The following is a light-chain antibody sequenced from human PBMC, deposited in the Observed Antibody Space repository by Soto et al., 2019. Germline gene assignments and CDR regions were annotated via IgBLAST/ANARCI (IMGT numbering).Light chain of an antibody. CDR1: QSISSW. CDR2: KAS. CDR3: QQYNSYSQT. V-gene: IGKV1-5*03. J-gene: IGKJ1*01. Sequence: DIQMSPSPSTLSASVGDRVTITCRASQSISSWLAWYQQKPGKAPKLLIYKASSLESGVPSSFSGSGSGTEFTLTISSLQPDHFATYYCQQYNSYSQTFGQGTKVDIK.